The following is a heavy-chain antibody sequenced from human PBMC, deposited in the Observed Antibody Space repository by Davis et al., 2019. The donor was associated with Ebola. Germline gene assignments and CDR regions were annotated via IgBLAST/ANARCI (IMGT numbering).Heavy chain of an antibody. CDR1: GGSISDHY. CDR2: IYYDGTT. D-gene: IGHD3-10*01. CDR3: ARRVPMGNWFDP. Sequence: MPSETLSLTCTVSGGSISDHYWCWIRQPPGKALEWIGYIYYDGTTNYNPSLKSRVTISLDPSKNQLSLKLSSVTAADTAVYYYARRVPMGNWFDPWGQGTLVTVSS. V-gene: IGHV4-59*08. J-gene: IGHJ5*02.